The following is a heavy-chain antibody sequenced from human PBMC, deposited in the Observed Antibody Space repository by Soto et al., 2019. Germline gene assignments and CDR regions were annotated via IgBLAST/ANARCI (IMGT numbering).Heavy chain of an antibody. V-gene: IGHV1-18*01. CDR1: GYTFTSYG. J-gene: IGHJ6*02. CDR3: AREALYGDYRRYYYYDMDV. D-gene: IGHD4-17*01. CDR2: ISAYNGNT. Sequence: QVQLVQSGAEVKKPGASVKVSCKASGYTFTSYGISWVRQAPGQGLEWMGWISAYNGNTNYGQKLQGRVTITTDTSTSTAYMELRSLRSDDTAVYYCAREALYGDYRRYYYYDMDVWGQGTTVTVSS.